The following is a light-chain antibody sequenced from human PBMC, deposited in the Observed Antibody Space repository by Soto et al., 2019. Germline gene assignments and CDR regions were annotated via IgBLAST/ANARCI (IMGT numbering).Light chain of an antibody. CDR2: GAS. J-gene: IGKJ1*01. CDR1: QSISSN. CDR3: QQYNKWPWT. V-gene: IGKV3-15*01. Sequence: EIVMTQSPATLSVSPGERATHSCRASQSISSNLAWYQQKPGQAPRLLIYGASTRATGIPARFSGTGSGTEFTLTISSLQSEDFAVYYCQQYNKWPWTFGQGTKVDIK.